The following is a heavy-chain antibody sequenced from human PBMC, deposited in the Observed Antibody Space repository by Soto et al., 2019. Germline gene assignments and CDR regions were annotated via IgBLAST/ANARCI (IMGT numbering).Heavy chain of an antibody. D-gene: IGHD2-15*01. CDR3: ARHTPAISISDH. J-gene: IGHJ4*02. V-gene: IGHV4-39*01. Sequence: SETLSLTCTVSGGSISSSSYYWGWIRQTPGKGLEWIGSIYYSGSTYYNPSLKSRVTISVDTSKNQFSLKLSSVTAAVTAVYYCARHTPAISISDHWGQGTLVTVS. CDR2: IYYSGST. CDR1: GGSISSSSYY.